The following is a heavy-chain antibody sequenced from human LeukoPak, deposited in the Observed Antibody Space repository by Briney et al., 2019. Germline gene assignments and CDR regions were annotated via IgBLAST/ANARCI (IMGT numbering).Heavy chain of an antibody. D-gene: IGHD3-9*01. J-gene: IGHJ5*02. CDR1: GFTFSSYA. CDR3: ARASQLRYFDWLLRTGGDWFDP. V-gene: IGHV3-23*01. CDR2: ISGSGGST. Sequence: GGSLRLSCAASGFTFSSYAMSWVRQAPGKGLEWVSAISGSGGSTYYADSVKGRFTISRDNSKNTLYLQMNSLRAEDTAVYYCARASQLRYFDWLLRTGGDWFDPWGQGTLVTVSS.